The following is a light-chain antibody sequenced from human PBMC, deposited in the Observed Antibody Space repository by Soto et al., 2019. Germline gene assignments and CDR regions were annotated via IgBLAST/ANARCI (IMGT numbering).Light chain of an antibody. V-gene: IGKV1-5*03. J-gene: IGKJ1*01. CDR2: KAS. CDR1: QSISVW. Sequence: DIHMTQSPSTLSASVRDRVTITCRASQSISVWLAWYQQKAGKAPNLLIYKASRLESGVPSRFSGSGSGTEFTPTISSLQSEDFAVYYCQQYKRWPRPVVQGTKGDSK. CDR3: QQYKRWPRP.